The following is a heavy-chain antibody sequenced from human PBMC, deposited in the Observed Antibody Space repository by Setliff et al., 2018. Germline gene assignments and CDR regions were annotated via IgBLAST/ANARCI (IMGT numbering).Heavy chain of an antibody. Sequence: ASVKVSCKTSGYAFTDNYIHWVRQAPGQGLEWMGWINPKTGGTNLAQKFQGWVSMTRDTSITTAYMELSRLTSDDMAVYYCARDRGYCSSTACYPYIPGLDVWGQGTMVTVSS. CDR3: ARDRGYCSSTACYPYIPGLDV. D-gene: IGHD2-2*01. CDR1: GYAFTDNY. V-gene: IGHV1-2*04. CDR2: INPKTGGT. J-gene: IGHJ3*01.